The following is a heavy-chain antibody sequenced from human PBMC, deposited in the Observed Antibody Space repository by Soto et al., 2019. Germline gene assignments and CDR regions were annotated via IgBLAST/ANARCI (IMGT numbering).Heavy chain of an antibody. CDR3: ARHGLGGYDYVWGSYRKNYYGMDV. Sequence: TVSGGSISSSSYYWGWIRQPPGKGLEWIGSIYYSGSTYYNPSLKSRVTISVDTSKNQFSLKLSSVTAADTAVYYCARHGLGGYDYVWGSYRKNYYGMDVWGQGTTVTVSS. J-gene: IGHJ6*02. CDR2: IYYSGST. V-gene: IGHV4-39*01. D-gene: IGHD3-16*02. CDR1: GGSISSSSYY.